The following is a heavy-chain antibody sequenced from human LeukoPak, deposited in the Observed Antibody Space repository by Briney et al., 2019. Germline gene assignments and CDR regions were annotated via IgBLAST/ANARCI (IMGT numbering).Heavy chain of an antibody. CDR3: AAHLPYSSSWDY. CDR2: INPNSGGT. V-gene: IGHV1-2*02. CDR1: GYTFTGYY. Sequence: EASVKVSCKASGYTFTGYYMHWVRQAPGQGLERMGWINPNSGGTNYAQKFQGRVTMTRDTSISTAYMELSRLRSDDTAVYYCAAHLPYSSSWDYWGQGTLVTVSS. J-gene: IGHJ4*02. D-gene: IGHD6-13*01.